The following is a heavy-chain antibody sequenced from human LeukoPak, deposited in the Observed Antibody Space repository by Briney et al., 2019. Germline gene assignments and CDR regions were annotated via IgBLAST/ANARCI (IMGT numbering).Heavy chain of an antibody. D-gene: IGHD3-22*01. J-gene: IGHJ4*02. CDR2: ISSSSSTI. V-gene: IGHV3-48*02. Sequence: GALRLFCAGSWFTLRKFKLNWVRQAPGKGLGGVSYISSSSSTIYYADSVKGRFTISRDNAKNSLYLQMNSLRDEDTAVYYCARVGDYYDSSPHWGQGTLVTVSS. CDR1: WFTLRKFK. CDR3: ARVGDYYDSSPH.